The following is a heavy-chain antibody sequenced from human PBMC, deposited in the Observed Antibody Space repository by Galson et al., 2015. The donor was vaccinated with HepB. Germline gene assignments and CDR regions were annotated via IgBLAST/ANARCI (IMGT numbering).Heavy chain of an antibody. J-gene: IGHJ4*02. CDR3: ARDLVGSTDEFDY. V-gene: IGHV1-3*01. D-gene: IGHD1-26*01. CDR2: INGGNGFT. CDR1: GYAFNNYI. Sequence: QSGAEVKKPGESLKISCKASGYAFNNYIMHWVRQAPGQSFEWMGWINGGNGFTKYSQKFQGRVTVTRDTSATTVYMELTSLRSEDTAVYYCARDLVGSTDEFDYWGQGTLVTVSS.